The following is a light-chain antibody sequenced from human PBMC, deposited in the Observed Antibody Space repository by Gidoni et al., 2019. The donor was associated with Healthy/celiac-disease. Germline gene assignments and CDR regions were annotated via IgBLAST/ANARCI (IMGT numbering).Light chain of an antibody. CDR1: SSDVGGYNY. V-gene: IGLV2-14*01. Sequence: QSALHQPASVSVSPGQTITISCTGTSSDVGGYNYVPWYQQHPGKAPKLMIYEVSNRPSGVSNRFSGSKSGNTASLTISGLQAEDEADYYCSSYTSSSTWVFGGGTKLTVL. J-gene: IGLJ3*02. CDR2: EVS. CDR3: SSYTSSSTWV.